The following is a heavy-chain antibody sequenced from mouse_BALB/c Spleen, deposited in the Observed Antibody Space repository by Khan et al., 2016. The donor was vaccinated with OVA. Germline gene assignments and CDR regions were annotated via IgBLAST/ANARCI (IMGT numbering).Heavy chain of an antibody. CDR1: GYTFTDYN. CDR3: SRLGYGSFGY. CDR2: INPNNGGT. Sequence: VQLQQSGPELVKSGASVKIPCKASGYTFTDYNMDWVKESHGKSLEWIGDINPNNGGTIYNQKFKGKATLTVDKSSNTAYMELRSLTSEDTAVYYCSRLGYGSFGYWGQGTLVTVSA. V-gene: IGHV1-18*01. J-gene: IGHJ3*01. D-gene: IGHD1-1*01.